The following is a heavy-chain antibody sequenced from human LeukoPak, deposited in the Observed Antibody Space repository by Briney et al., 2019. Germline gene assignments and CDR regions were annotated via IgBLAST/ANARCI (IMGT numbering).Heavy chain of an antibody. J-gene: IGHJ4*02. CDR2: IYSGGST. D-gene: IGHD1-26*01. V-gene: IGHV3-66*01. CDR3: ARDIGVGATPPFDY. Sequence: GGSLRLSCAASGFTVSSNYMSWVRQAPGKGLEWVSVIYSGGSTYYADSVKGRFTISRDNSKNTLYLQMNSLRAEDTAVYYWARDIGVGATPPFDYWGQGPLVTVSS. CDR1: GFTVSSNY.